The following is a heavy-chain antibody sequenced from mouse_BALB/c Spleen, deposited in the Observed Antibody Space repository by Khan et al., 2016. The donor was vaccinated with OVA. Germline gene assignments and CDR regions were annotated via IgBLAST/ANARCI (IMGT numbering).Heavy chain of an antibody. V-gene: IGHV2-3*01. CDR3: AKITPDYYAMDY. CDR1: GFSLTSYG. CDR2: IWGDGST. Sequence: VELVESGPGPVAPSQSLSITCTVSGFSLTSYGVNWVRQPPGKGLEWLGVIWGDGSTNYHSALISRLIISKDNSKSQVFLKLNSLQTDDTATYYCAKITPDYYAMDYWGQGSSVTVSS. J-gene: IGHJ4*01. D-gene: IGHD1-1*01.